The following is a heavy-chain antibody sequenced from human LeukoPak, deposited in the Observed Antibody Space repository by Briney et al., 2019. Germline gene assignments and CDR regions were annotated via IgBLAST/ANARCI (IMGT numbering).Heavy chain of an antibody. CDR3: ARRGGSGRAFDY. Sequence: SETLSLTCAVSGGSISSGGYSWSWIRQPPGKGLEWIGYIYHSGSTYYNPSLKSRVTISVDTSKNQFSLKLSSVTAADTAMYYCARRGGSGRAFDYWGQGTLVTVSS. CDR1: GGSISSGGYS. J-gene: IGHJ4*02. V-gene: IGHV4-30-2*03. CDR2: IYHSGST. D-gene: IGHD1-26*01.